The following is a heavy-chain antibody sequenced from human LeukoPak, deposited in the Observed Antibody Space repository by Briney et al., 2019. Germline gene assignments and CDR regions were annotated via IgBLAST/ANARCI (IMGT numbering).Heavy chain of an antibody. CDR3: AKDSAKKYDDY. V-gene: IGHV3-23*01. CDR2: ISGSDGST. J-gene: IGHJ4*02. CDR1: GFTFSSYA. Sequence: TGGTLRLSCAASGFTFSSYAMGWVRQAPGKGLEWVSGISGSDGSTNYADSVKGRFTISRENSKNTLYLQMNSLRAEDTAVYYCAKDSAKKYDDYWGQGTLVTVSS. D-gene: IGHD2/OR15-2a*01.